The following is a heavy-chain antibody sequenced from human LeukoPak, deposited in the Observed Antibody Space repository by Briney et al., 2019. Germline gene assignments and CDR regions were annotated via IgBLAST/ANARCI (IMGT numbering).Heavy chain of an antibody. D-gene: IGHD2-2*01. J-gene: IGHJ6*03. Sequence: SVKVSCKASGGTFSSYAISWVRQAPGQGLEWMGGIIPIFGTANYAQKFQGRVTITADESTSTAYMELGSLRSEDTAVYYCARDYLLPAAPPRGYYYYYMDVWGKGTTVTVSS. CDR2: IIPIFGTA. CDR3: ARDYLLPAAPPRGYYYYYMDV. CDR1: GGTFSSYA. V-gene: IGHV1-69*01.